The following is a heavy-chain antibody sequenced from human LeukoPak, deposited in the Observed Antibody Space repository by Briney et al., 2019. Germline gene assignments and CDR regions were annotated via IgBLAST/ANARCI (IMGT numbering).Heavy chain of an antibody. CDR1: GFTFRTLA. CDR2: ISDNGRST. J-gene: IGHJ5*02. D-gene: IGHD6-13*01. V-gene: IGHV3-23*01. CDR3: AREAYSSSWYWFDP. Sequence: GSLRLSCAASGFTFRTLAMNWVRQAPGKGLEWVSTISDNGRSTHYADSVKGRFTISRDNGKNSLYLQMNSLRAEDTAVYYCAREAYSSSWYWFDPWGQGTLVTVSS.